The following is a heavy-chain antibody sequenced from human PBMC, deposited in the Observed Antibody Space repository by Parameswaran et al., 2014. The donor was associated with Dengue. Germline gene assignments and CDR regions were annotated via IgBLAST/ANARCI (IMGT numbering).Heavy chain of an antibody. J-gene: IGHJ4*02. Sequence: WVRQAPGQGLEWMGGFDPEDAEMFYAQRFQGRVTMTEDTSTDTAYMELSSLRSEDTAVYYCATTFWDKYRIQMATTLGYYFDYWGPGSPGHRLL. CDR2: FDPEDAEM. V-gene: IGHV1-24*01. D-gene: IGHD5-24*01. CDR3: ATTFWDKYRIQMATTLGYYFDY.